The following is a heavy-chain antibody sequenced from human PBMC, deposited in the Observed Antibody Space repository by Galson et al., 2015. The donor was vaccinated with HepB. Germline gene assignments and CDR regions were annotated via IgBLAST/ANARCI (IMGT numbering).Heavy chain of an antibody. CDR2: ISDDGINT. CDR1: GFTFNKYG. J-gene: IGHJ4*02. CDR3: AKRNDGGSQKDFDN. Sequence: SLRLSCAASGFTFNKYGMHWVRQAPGKGLEWVAVISDDGINTDYADSVKGRFTTSRDNFKNTLYVEMNSLRPEDTAVYYCAKRNDGGSQKDFDNWGQGTLVTVSS. V-gene: IGHV3-30*18. D-gene: IGHD3-16*01.